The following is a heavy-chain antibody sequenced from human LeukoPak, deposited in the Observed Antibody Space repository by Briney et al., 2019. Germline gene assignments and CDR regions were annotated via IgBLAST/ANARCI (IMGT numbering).Heavy chain of an antibody. D-gene: IGHD2-15*01. Sequence: PGGSLRLSCAASGFTFDDYAMHCVRQAPGKGLEWVSGISWNSGSIGYADSVKGRFTISRDNAKNSLYLQMNSLRAEDTALYYCAKDAGGPRPYNWFDPWGQGTLVTVSS. CDR3: AKDAGGPRPYNWFDP. J-gene: IGHJ5*02. CDR2: ISWNSGSI. CDR1: GFTFDDYA. V-gene: IGHV3-9*01.